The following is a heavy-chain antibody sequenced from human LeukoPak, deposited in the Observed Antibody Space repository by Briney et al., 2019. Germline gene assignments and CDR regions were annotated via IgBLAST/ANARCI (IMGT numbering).Heavy chain of an antibody. V-gene: IGHV1-2*02. D-gene: IGHD2-8*01. Sequence: ASVKVSCKASGYTFTNYDINWVRQATGQGLEWMGRINPNSGDTDYAQKFQGRVTMTRDTSINTGYMEVRRLTSDDTADYYCARSAEHCANGVCFTKYYMDVWGEGTTVTVSS. CDR3: ARSAEHCANGVCFTKYYMDV. J-gene: IGHJ6*03. CDR1: GYTFTNYD. CDR2: INPNSGDT.